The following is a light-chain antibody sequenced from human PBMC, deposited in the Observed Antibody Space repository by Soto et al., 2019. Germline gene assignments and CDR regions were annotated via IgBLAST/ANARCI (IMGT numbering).Light chain of an antibody. Sequence: EIAMTQSPATLSVSPGERATLSCRASQSVSSNLAWYQQKPGQAPRLLIYGASTRATGIPARFSGSGSGTEFTLTISSLQSEDFAVYYCQQYNNWPPVYTFGQGTKLEIK. CDR1: QSVSSN. V-gene: IGKV3-15*01. CDR3: QQYNNWPPVYT. CDR2: GAS. J-gene: IGKJ2*01.